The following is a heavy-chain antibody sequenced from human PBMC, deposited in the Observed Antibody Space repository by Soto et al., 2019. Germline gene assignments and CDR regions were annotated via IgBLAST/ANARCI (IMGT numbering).Heavy chain of an antibody. CDR2: IYYSGST. J-gene: IGHJ6*02. CDR3: AVGYCSGGSCYSWVTYGMDV. Sequence: TLSLTCTVSGGSISSGGYYWSWIRQHPGKGLEWIGYIYYSGSTYYNPSLKSRVTISVDTSKNQFSLKLSSVTAADTAVYYCAVGYCSGGSCYSWVTYGMDVWGQGTTVTVSS. D-gene: IGHD2-15*01. V-gene: IGHV4-31*03. CDR1: GGSISSGGYY.